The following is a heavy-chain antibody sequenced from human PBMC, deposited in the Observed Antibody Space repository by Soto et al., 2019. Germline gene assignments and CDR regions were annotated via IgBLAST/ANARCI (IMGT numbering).Heavy chain of an antibody. CDR3: ARAPYSSSWYGSWYFDL. CDR2: IIPILGIA. J-gene: IGHJ2*01. V-gene: IGHV1-69*02. CDR1: GGTFSSYT. Sequence: QVQLVQSGAEVKKPGSSVKVSCKASGGTFSSYTISWARQAPGQGLEWMGRIIPILGIADYAQKFQGRVTITADKSTSTAYMELSSLGSEDTAVYYCARAPYSSSWYGSWYFDLWGRGTRVTVSS. D-gene: IGHD6-13*01.